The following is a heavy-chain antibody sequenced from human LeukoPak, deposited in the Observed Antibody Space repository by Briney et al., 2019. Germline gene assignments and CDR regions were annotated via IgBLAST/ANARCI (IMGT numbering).Heavy chain of an antibody. D-gene: IGHD2-2*01. CDR1: GLTFSSYG. V-gene: IGHV3-33*06. CDR3: AKSSAARPGY. CDR2: IWYDGSNK. Sequence: GGSLRLSCAASGLTFSSYGMHWVRQAPGKGLEWVAVIWYDGSNKYYADSVKGRFTISRDNSKNTLYLQMNSLRAEDTAVYYCAKSSAARPGYWGQGTLVTVSS. J-gene: IGHJ4*02.